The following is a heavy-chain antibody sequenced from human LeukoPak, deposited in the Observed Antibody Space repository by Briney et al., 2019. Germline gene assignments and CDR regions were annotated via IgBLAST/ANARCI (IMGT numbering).Heavy chain of an antibody. CDR3: ANGDSGSFYIAY. J-gene: IGHJ4*02. Sequence: NPSETLSLTCTVSGGSISNNYVYWAWIRQPPGKGLEWIGTIYYSGGTYYNPSLNSRVTVSIDTSKNQFSLKLSSVTAADTAVYYCANGDSGSFYIAYWGQGTLVTVSS. CDR1: GGSISNNYVY. D-gene: IGHD3-10*01. V-gene: IGHV4-39*07. CDR2: IYYSGGT.